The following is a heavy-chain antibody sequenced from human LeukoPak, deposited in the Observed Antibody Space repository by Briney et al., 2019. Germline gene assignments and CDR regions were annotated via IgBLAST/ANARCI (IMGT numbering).Heavy chain of an antibody. Sequence: GGSLRLSCAASGFTFSDYYMSWIRQAPGKGLEWVSYISSSSSYTNYADSVKGRFTISRDNAKNSLYLQMNSLRAEDTAVYYCARLPGIVVVVAAENWFDPWGQGTLVTVSP. J-gene: IGHJ5*02. D-gene: IGHD2-15*01. V-gene: IGHV3-11*06. CDR1: GFTFSDYY. CDR3: ARLPGIVVVVAAENWFDP. CDR2: ISSSSSYT.